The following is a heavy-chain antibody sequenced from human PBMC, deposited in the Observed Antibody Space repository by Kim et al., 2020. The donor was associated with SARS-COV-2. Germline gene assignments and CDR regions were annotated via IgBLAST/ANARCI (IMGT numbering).Heavy chain of an antibody. V-gene: IGHV7-4-1*02. Sequence: PTYAQGFTGRFVFSLDTSVSTAYLQISSLKAEDTAVYYCARDGKGSSIDYWGQGTLVTVSS. CDR2: P. J-gene: IGHJ4*02. D-gene: IGHD6-13*01. CDR3: ARDGKGSSIDY.